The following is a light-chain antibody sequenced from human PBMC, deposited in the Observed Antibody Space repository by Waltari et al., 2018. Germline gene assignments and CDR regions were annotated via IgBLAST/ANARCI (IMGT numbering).Light chain of an antibody. J-gene: IGLJ2*01. CDR1: KLGDKY. CDR2: QDT. CDR3: QAWDSSTAV. Sequence: QTASIACSGGKLGDKYASWYQQKPGQSPILVIYQDTTRPSGIPERFSGSNSGNTATLTISGAQAMDEADYYCQAWDSSTAVFGGGTKLTVL. V-gene: IGLV3-1*01.